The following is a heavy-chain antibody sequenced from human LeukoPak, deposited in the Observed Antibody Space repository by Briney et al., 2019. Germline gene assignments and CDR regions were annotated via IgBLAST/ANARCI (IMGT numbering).Heavy chain of an antibody. Sequence: ASVKVSCKASGYTFSDYYMHWVRQAPGQGLEWMGWINPNSGGTNYAQNFQGRVTMTRDTSISTAYKELSRLRSDDTAVYYCARDGDSYGYYYYGMDVWGQGTTVTVSS. D-gene: IGHD5-18*01. CDR1: GYTFSDYY. J-gene: IGHJ6*02. CDR2: INPNSGGT. V-gene: IGHV1-2*02. CDR3: ARDGDSYGYYYYGMDV.